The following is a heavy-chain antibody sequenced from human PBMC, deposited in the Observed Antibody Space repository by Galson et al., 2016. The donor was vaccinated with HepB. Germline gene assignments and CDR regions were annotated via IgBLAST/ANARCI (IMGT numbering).Heavy chain of an antibody. D-gene: IGHD7-27*01. J-gene: IGHJ4*02. Sequence: CAISGDSVSSNSAGWNWIRQSPSRGLGWLGRTYYRSNWRNDYADSVKSRITINPDTSKNHFSLQLNSVTPEDTAVYYCARSYLLGRGFGWWGQGTLVTVSS. CDR1: GDSVSSNSAG. V-gene: IGHV6-1*01. CDR3: ARSYLLGRGFGW. CDR2: TYYRSNWRN.